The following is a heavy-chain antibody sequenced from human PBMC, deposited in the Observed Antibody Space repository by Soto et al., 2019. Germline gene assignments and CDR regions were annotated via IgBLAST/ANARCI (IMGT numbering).Heavy chain of an antibody. CDR3: AHRLGIAVAAPFDY. V-gene: IGHV2-5*02. J-gene: IGHJ4*02. D-gene: IGHD6-19*01. CDR1: GISPSASVGR. CDR2: IYWDDDK. Sequence: QITLKESGPTVVKPTQTLTLTGSISGISPSASVGRVGWIRQPPGMALECRALIYWDDDKHYSPYLKRRHTITKDTSKNQEVLTMTDVDPVDTATYYCAHRLGIAVAAPFDYWGQGSLVTVSS.